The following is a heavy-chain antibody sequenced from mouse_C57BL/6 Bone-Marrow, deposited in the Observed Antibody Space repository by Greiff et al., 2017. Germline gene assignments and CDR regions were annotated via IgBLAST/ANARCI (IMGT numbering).Heavy chain of an antibody. V-gene: IGHV2-2*01. CDR3: TRNEGGINWDGFAY. CDR2: IWSGGST. D-gene: IGHD4-1*01. J-gene: IGHJ3*01. CDR1: GFSLTSYG. Sequence: VQLKESGPGLVQPSQRLSITCTVSGFSLTSYGVHWVRQSPGKGLEWLGVIWSGGSTDYNAAFISRLSISKDNSKSQVFFKMNSLQADDTAIYYCTRNEGGINWDGFAYWGQGTLVTVSA.